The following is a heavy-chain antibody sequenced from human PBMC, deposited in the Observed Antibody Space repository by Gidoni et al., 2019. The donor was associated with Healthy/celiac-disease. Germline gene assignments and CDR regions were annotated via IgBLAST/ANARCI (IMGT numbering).Heavy chain of an antibody. CDR2: IYSGGST. J-gene: IGHJ5*02. CDR3: ARDPAPWIQLWS. Sequence: EVQLVDSGGGLVQPGGSLRLSCAASGFTVSRNYMSWVSQAPGKGLEWVSVIYSGGSTYYADSVKGRFTISRDNSKNTLYLQMNSLRAEDTAVYYCARDPAPWIQLWSWGQGTLVTVSS. V-gene: IGHV3-66*02. CDR1: GFTVSRNY. D-gene: IGHD5-18*01.